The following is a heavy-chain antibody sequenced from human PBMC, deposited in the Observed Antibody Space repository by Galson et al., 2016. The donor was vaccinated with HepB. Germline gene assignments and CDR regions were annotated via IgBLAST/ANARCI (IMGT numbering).Heavy chain of an antibody. J-gene: IGHJ3*02. CDR1: GYIFSDHA. Sequence: SVKVSCKASGYIFSDHALHWVRQAPGQRLQWMGWINPASGNTEYSQRFQGRVTFTRDRSASTAYMDLISLTSEDTAVLYCARGHVTYYCARLLGIWGQGIMVTVSS. CDR3: ARGHVTYYCARLLGI. D-gene: IGHD3-10*01. V-gene: IGHV1-3*01. CDR2: INPASGNT.